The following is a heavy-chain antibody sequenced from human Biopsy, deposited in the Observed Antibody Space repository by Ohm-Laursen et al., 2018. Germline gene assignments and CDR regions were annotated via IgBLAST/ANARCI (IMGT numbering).Heavy chain of an antibody. CDR1: GYRFDNYG. CDR3: GRDYYYNGTDI. Sequence: ASVKVSCKASGYRFDNYGISWVRQASGQRPEWMGWVSGYNGVTNYVRKFQGRVTMTIEKSTTTAYMELRGLRSDDTAVYYCGRDYYYNGTDIWGPGTTLTVSS. CDR2: VSGYNGVT. J-gene: IGHJ6*02. V-gene: IGHV1-18*01.